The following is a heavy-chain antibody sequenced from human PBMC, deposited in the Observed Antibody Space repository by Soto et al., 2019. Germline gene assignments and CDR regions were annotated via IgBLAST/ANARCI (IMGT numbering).Heavy chain of an antibody. CDR3: ARHGVYYDSRGPGDYFDY. D-gene: IGHD3-22*01. CDR1: GGSISSGSYY. J-gene: IGHJ4*02. Sequence: NPSETLSLTCTVSGGSISSGSYYWGWIRQPPGKGLEWIESISYSGNTYYNASLKSRITVSVDTSKNQFSLKLSSVTAAGTAVYYCARHGVYYDSRGPGDYFDYWGQGTLVTVSS. CDR2: ISYSGNT. V-gene: IGHV4-39*01.